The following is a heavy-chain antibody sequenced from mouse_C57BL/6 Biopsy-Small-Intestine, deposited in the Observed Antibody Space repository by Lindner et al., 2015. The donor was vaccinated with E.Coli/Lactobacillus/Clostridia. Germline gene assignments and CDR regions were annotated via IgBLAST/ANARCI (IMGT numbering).Heavy chain of an antibody. J-gene: IGHJ1*03. V-gene: IGHV14-4*01. CDR3: ARSGGYYYGSSRYFDV. D-gene: IGHD1-1*01. CDR1: GFNIKDDY. Sequence: VQLQESGAELVRPGASVKLSCTASGFNIKDDYMHWVKQRPEQGLEWIGWIDPENGDTEYASKFQGKATITADTSSNTAYLQLSSLTSEDTAVYYCARSGGYYYGSSRYFDVWGTGTTVTVSS. CDR2: IDPENGDT.